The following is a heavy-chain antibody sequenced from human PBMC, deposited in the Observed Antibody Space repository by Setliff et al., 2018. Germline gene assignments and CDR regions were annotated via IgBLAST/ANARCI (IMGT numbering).Heavy chain of an antibody. Sequence: SVKVSCKASRGTFSSYGITWVRQAPGQGLEWMGGIIPMFGTPGYAQKFQDRVTITTDESTSTAYMELNSLTSEDTAVYYCARSPALLGIVYLDPWGQGTRVTVSS. CDR2: IIPMFGTP. CDR3: ARSPALLGIVYLDP. D-gene: IGHD2-15*01. CDR1: RGTFSSYG. V-gene: IGHV1-69*05. J-gene: IGHJ5*02.